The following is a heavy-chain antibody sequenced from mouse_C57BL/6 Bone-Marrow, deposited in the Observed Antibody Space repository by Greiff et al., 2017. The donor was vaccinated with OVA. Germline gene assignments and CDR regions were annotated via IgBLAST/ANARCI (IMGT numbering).Heavy chain of an antibody. Sequence: EVMLVESGGGLVQPGGSLKLSCAASGFTFSDYYMYWVRQTPEKRLEWVAYISNGGGSTYYPDTLKGRFTISRANAKNTVYLQMSRLKSEGTAMYYCARRYYGSSPYWYFDVWGTGTTVTVSS. J-gene: IGHJ1*03. CDR1: GFTFSDYY. D-gene: IGHD1-1*01. CDR3: ARRYYGSSPYWYFDV. V-gene: IGHV5-12*01. CDR2: ISNGGGST.